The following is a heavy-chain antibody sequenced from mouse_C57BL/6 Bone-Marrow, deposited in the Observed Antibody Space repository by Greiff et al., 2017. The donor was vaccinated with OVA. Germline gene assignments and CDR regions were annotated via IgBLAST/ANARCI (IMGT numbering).Heavy chain of an antibody. CDR3: ARNYYGGTDD. J-gene: IGHJ2*01. Sequence: QVQLQQPGAELVRPGTSVKLSCKASGYTFTSYWMHWVKQRPGQGLEWIGVIDPSDSYTNYNQKFKGKATLTVDTSSSTAYMQLSSLTSEDSAVYYCARNYYGGTDDWGQGTTLTVSS. V-gene: IGHV1-59*01. CDR1: GYTFTSYW. CDR2: IDPSDSYT. D-gene: IGHD1-1*01.